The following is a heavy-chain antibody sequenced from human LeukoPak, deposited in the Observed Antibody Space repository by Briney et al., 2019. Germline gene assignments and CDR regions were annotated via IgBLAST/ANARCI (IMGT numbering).Heavy chain of an antibody. Sequence: GGSLRLSCAASGFTFSTFAMIWVRQPPGKGLEWVSSIFPSGGEIHYADSVRGRFTISRDNSKNTLYLQMNSLRAEDTAVYYCAKYYGSSWYYFDYWGQGTLVTVSS. D-gene: IGHD6-13*01. J-gene: IGHJ4*02. CDR3: AKYYGSSWYYFDY. CDR2: IFPSGGEI. V-gene: IGHV3-23*01. CDR1: GFTFSTFA.